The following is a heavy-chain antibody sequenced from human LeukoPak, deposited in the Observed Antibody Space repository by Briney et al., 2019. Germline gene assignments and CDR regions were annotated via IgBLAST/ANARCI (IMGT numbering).Heavy chain of an antibody. J-gene: IGHJ4*02. CDR3: ARHRNTIFGVVMGN. CDR1: GGSISSYY. Sequence: PSETLSLTCTVSGGSISSYYWSWIRQPPGKGLEWIGYIYYSGSTNYNPSLKSRVTISVDTSRTKFSLKLSSVTAADTAVYYCARHRNTIFGVVMGNWGQGTLVTVSS. V-gene: IGHV4-59*08. CDR2: IYYSGST. D-gene: IGHD3-3*01.